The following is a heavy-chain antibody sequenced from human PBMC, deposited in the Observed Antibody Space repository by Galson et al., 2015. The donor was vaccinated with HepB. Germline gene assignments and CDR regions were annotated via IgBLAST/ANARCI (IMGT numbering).Heavy chain of an antibody. D-gene: IGHD3-10*01. CDR1: GFTFNNAH. CDR3: FHHDSETYSTDF. Sequence: SLRLSCAASGFTFNNAHMNWARQAPGKGLEWVGRIKKKTHGGTVDYAAPVKGRFIISRDDSKSTLYLQMDSLKTEDTGVYYCFHHDSETYSTDFWGQGTLVTVSS. J-gene: IGHJ4*02. CDR2: IKKKTHGGTV. V-gene: IGHV3-15*01.